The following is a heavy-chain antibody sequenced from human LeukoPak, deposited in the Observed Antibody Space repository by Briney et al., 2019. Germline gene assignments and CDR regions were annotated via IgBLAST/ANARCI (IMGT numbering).Heavy chain of an antibody. CDR2: INHSGST. D-gene: IGHD3-22*01. V-gene: IGHV4-34*01. CDR1: GGSFSGYY. CDR3: ARERDSSGFLDY. J-gene: IGHJ4*02. Sequence: PSETLSLTCAVYGGSFSGYYWSWIRQHPGKGLEWIGEINHSGSTNYNPSLKSRVTISVDTSKNQFSLKLSSVTAADTAVYYCARERDSSGFLDYWGQGTLVTVSS.